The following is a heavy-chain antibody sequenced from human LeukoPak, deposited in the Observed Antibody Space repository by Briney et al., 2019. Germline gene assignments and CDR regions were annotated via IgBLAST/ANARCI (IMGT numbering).Heavy chain of an antibody. CDR1: GFTFSSYW. V-gene: IGHV3-7*01. Sequence: GGSLRLSCAASGFTFSSYWMSWVRQAPGKGREWVANIKLDGSEKYYVDSVKGRFTISRDNAKHSLYLQMDSLRAEDTAVYYCAKEGITFGGVIAIYYFDYWGQGTLVTVSS. J-gene: IGHJ4*02. CDR3: AKEGITFGGVIAIYYFDY. D-gene: IGHD3-16*02. CDR2: IKLDGSEK.